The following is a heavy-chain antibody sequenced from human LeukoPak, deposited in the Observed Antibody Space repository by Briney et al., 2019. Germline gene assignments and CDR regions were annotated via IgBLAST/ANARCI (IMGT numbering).Heavy chain of an antibody. Sequence: ASVKVSCKASGGTFSSYAISWVRQAPGQGLELMGGIIPIFGTASYAQKFQGRVTITADESTSTAYMELSSLRSEDTAVYYCARAFSDYEGPFDYWGQGTLVTVSS. J-gene: IGHJ4*02. CDR2: IIPIFGTA. V-gene: IGHV1-69*13. D-gene: IGHD5-12*01. CDR1: GGTFSSYA. CDR3: ARAFSDYEGPFDY.